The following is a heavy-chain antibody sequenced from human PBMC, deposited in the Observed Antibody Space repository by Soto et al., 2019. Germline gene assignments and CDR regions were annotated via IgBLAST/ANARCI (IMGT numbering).Heavy chain of an antibody. CDR3: AREVGANSYPPTNAFDI. V-gene: IGHV3-11*06. CDR1: GFTFSDYY. D-gene: IGHD1-26*01. J-gene: IGHJ3*02. CDR2: IGRSSSYT. Sequence: GGSLRLSCAASGFTFSDYYMSWIRQAPGKGLEWVSYIGRSSSYTNYADSVKGRFTISRDNAKNSLYLQMNSLRAEDTAVYYCAREVGANSYPPTNAFDIWGQGTMVTVSS.